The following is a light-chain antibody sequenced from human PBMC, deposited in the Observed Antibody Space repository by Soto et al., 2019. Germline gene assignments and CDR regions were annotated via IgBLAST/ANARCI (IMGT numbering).Light chain of an antibody. CDR1: QSVSSN. CDR3: QQYNNWPPWT. Sequence: VSPGERATLSCRASQSVSSNLAWYQQKPGQAPRLLIYGASTRATGIPARFSGSGSGTEFTLTISSLQSEDFAVYYCQQYNNWPPWTFGQGTKVEIK. V-gene: IGKV3D-15*01. CDR2: GAS. J-gene: IGKJ1*01.